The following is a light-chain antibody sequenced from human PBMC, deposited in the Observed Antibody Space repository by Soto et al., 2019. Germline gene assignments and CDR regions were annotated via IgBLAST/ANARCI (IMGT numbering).Light chain of an antibody. CDR2: EVA. Sequence: QSALTQPPSASGSPGQSVTISCTGPSSDVFDHNFVSWYQQHPGKIPRLIIYEVAKRPSGVPDRFSGSKFCKTASLLISGLQADDEADYFCSSYSGTTKIVFGGGTKLTVL. V-gene: IGLV2-8*01. J-gene: IGLJ2*01. CDR3: SSYSGTTKIV. CDR1: SSDVFDHNF.